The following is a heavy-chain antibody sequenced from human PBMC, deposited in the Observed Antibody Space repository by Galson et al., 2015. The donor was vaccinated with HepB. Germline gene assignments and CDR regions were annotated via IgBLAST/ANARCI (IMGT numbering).Heavy chain of an antibody. V-gene: IGHV3-33*01. CDR3: ARDGYSSGWYRGYDAFDI. CDR1: GFTFSSYG. J-gene: IGHJ3*02. D-gene: IGHD6-19*01. CDR2: IWYDGSNK. Sequence: SLRLSCAASGFTFSSYGMHWVRQAPGKGLEWVAVIWYDGSNKYYADSVKGRFTISRDNSKNTLYLQMNSLRAEDTAVYYCARDGYSSGWYRGYDAFDIWGQGTMVTVSS.